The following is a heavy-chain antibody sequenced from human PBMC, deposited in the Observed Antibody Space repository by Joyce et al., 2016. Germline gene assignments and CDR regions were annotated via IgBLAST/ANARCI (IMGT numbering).Heavy chain of an antibody. CDR2: ISYDGIYK. D-gene: IGHD6-25*01. Sequence: QVQLVESGGGVVQPGRSLRLSCAASGLTLSNYGVHWVRQAPGKGREWGAVISYDGIYKYYAYSVKGRFTISRDNSKNTVFLEMNSLRTEDTAVYYCAKILTATYSSGWFLDYWGQGTLVTVSS. CDR3: AKILTATYSSGWFLDY. V-gene: IGHV3-30*18. CDR1: GLTLSNYG. J-gene: IGHJ4*02.